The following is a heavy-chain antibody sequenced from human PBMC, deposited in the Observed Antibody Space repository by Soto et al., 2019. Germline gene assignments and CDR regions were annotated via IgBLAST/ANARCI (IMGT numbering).Heavy chain of an antibody. V-gene: IGHV3-11*01. CDR1: GFTFSDYY. J-gene: IGHJ6*03. CDR3: ARDVTGYYSYYMDV. D-gene: IGHD3-9*01. Sequence: GGSLRLSCAASGFTFSDYYMSWIRQAPGKGLEWVSYISSSGSTIYYADSVKGRFTISRDNAKNSLYLQMNSLRAEDTAVYYCARDVTGYYSYYMDVWGKGTTVTVSS. CDR2: ISSSGSTI.